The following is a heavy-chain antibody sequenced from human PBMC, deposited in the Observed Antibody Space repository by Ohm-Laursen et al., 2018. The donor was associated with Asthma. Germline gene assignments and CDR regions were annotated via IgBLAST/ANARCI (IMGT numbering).Heavy chain of an antibody. D-gene: IGHD2-21*01. CDR3: ARLSISGFYSWIDP. J-gene: IGHJ5*02. CDR1: GDAISSYS. V-gene: IGHV4-59*01. Sequence: GTLSLTCAVSGDAISSYSWSWIRQPPGKGLEWIGYIHYTGNTNYNAALKSRVTISGDMSKNQFSLKVSSVTAADTAVYFCARLSISGFYSWIDPWGQGTLVTVSS. CDR2: IHYTGNT.